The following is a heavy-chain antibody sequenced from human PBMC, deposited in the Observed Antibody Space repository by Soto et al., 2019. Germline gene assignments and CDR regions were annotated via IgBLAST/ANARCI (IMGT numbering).Heavy chain of an antibody. CDR2: IYYSGST. V-gene: IGHV4-30-4*01. J-gene: IGHJ2*01. D-gene: IGHD3-9*01. CDR3: ARAGPYDSPAYFDL. Sequence: PSETLSLTCTVSGGSISSGDYYWSWIRQPPGKGLGWIGYIYYSGSTYYNPSLKSRVTISVDTSKNQFSLKLSSVTAADTAVYYCARAGPYDSPAYFDLWGRGTLVTVSS. CDR1: GGSISSGDYY.